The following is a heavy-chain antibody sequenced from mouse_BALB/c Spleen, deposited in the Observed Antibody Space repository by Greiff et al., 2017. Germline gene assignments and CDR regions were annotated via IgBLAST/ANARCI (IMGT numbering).Heavy chain of an antibody. V-gene: IGHV3-8*02. CDR3: ARYYYSRRYFDY. J-gene: IGHJ2*01. Sequence: EVKVVESGPSLVKPSQTLSLTCSVTGDSITSCYWNWIRKFPGNKLEYMGYISHSGSTYYNPSLKSRISITRDTSKNQYYLQLNSVTTEDTATYYCARYYYSRRYFDYWGQGTTLTVSS. D-gene: IGHD2-12*01. CDR2: ISHSGST. CDR1: GDSITSCY.